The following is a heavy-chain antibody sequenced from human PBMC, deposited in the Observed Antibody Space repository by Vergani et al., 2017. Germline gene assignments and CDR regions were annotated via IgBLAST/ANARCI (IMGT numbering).Heavy chain of an antibody. CDR3: ARDPRGYGGDPEDYYYGMDV. CDR1: GGTFSSYA. CDR2: IIPIFGTA. J-gene: IGHJ6*02. Sequence: QVQLVQSGAEVKKPGSSVKVSCKASGGTFSSYAISWVRQAPGQGLEWMGGIIPIFGTANYAQKFQGRVTITADTSTSTAYMELTSLRSQDTAVYYCARDPRGYGGDPEDYYYGMDVWGQGTTVTVSS. D-gene: IGHD2-21*02. V-gene: IGHV1-69*06.